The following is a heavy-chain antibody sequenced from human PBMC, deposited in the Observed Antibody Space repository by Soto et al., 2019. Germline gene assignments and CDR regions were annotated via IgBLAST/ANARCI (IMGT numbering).Heavy chain of an antibody. CDR2: INPNSGGT. Sequence: ASVKVSCKASGYTFTGYYMHWVRQAPGQGLEWMGWINPNSGGTNYAQKFQGWVTMTRDTSISTAYMELSRLRSDDTAVYYCARGMVYATNGNYYYYAMDVWGPGTTVTV. CDR1: GYTFTGYY. V-gene: IGHV1-2*04. J-gene: IGHJ6*02. D-gene: IGHD2-8*01. CDR3: ARGMVYATNGNYYYYAMDV.